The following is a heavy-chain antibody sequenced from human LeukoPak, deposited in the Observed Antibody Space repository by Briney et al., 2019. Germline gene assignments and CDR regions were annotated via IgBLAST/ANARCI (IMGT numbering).Heavy chain of an antibody. D-gene: IGHD1-26*01. CDR3: ARDLYSGSDY. J-gene: IGHJ4*02. CDR1: GFTFSSYE. V-gene: IGHV3-48*03. CDR2: ISSSGSTI. Sequence: GGSLRLSCAASGFTFSSYEMNWVPQAPGKGLEWVSDISSSGSTIYYADSVKGRFTISRDNAKNSLYLQMNSLRAEDTAVYYCARDLYSGSDYWGQGTLVTVSS.